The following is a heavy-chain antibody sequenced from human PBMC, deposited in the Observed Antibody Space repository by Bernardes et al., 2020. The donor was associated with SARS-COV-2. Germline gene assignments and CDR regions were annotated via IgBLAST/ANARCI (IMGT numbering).Heavy chain of an antibody. D-gene: IGHD3-3*01. CDR3: AKDGVFDFWSGNRFGY. Sequence: GGSLRLSCAASGFTFSSYAMSWVRKAPGKGLEWVSAISGSGGSTYYADSVKGRFTISRDNSKNTLYLQMNSLRAEDTAVYYCAKDGVFDFWSGNRFGYWGQGTLVTVSS. V-gene: IGHV3-23*01. CDR2: ISGSGGST. J-gene: IGHJ4*02. CDR1: GFTFSSYA.